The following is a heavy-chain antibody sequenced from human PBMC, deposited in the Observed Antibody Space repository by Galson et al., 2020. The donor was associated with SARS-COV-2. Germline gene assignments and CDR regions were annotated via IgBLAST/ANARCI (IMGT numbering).Heavy chain of an antibody. CDR1: GFTFDDYA. V-gene: IGHV3-9*01. CDR3: TKGYSRDSARDY. D-gene: IGHD6-13*01. J-gene: IGHJ4*02. CDR2: ISWNSGSI. Sequence: SLKISCAASGFTFDDYAMHWVRQAPGKGLEWVSGISWNSGSIGYADSVKGRFTISRDNAKNSLYLQMNSLRAEDTALYYCTKGYSRDSARDYWGQGTLVTVSS.